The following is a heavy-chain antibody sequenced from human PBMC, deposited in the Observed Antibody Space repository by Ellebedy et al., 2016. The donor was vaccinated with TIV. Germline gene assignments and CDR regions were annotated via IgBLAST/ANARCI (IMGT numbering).Heavy chain of an antibody. CDR2: INGDGSDS. V-gene: IGHV3-74*01. CDR3: AVSYRSGWEFDY. D-gene: IGHD6-19*01. Sequence: GESLKISCAASGFTFSSYWMDWVRQAPGKGLVWVSRINGDGSDSTYADSVKGRFTISRDNSKNTLYLQMNGLRTEDTAVYYCAVSYRSGWEFDYWGQGTLVTVSS. CDR1: GFTFSSYW. J-gene: IGHJ4*02.